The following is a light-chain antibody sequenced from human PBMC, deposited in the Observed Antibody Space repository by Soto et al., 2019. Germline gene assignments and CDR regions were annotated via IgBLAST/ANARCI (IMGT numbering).Light chain of an antibody. J-gene: IGKJ5*01. V-gene: IGKV1-5*01. CDR3: QQDYNSPYT. CDR2: DAS. CDR1: QSISSW. Sequence: DIQMTQSPSTLSASVGDRVTITCRASQSISSWLAWYQQKPGKAPKLLIYDASSLESGVPSRFSGSGSGTEFTLTISSLQPDDFATYYCQQDYNSPYTFGQGTRLEIK.